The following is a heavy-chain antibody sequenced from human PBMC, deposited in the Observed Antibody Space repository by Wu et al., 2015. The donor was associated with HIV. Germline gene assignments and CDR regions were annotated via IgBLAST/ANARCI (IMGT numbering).Heavy chain of an antibody. D-gene: IGHD5-18*01. Sequence: QVQLVQSGAEVRKPGSSVKVSCKASGGTFSSYGINWVRQAPGQGLEWMGRLNPNTGAADSAQNFQGRITLTRDTSINTAYMDLRSLRLDDTAIYYCASGIQAGGANYWGQGTLVTVSS. CDR2: LNPNTGAA. CDR1: GGTFSSYG. J-gene: IGHJ4*02. CDR3: ASGIQAGGANY. V-gene: IGHV1-2*02.